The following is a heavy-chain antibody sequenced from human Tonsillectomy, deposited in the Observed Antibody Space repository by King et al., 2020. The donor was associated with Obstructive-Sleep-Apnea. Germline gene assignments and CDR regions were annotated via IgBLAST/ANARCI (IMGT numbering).Heavy chain of an antibody. CDR3: ARLWSGVGSGRPLDV. CDR1: GYRFTSYW. J-gene: IGHJ6*02. D-gene: IGHD3-10*01. Sequence: QLVQSGAEVKKPGESLKISCKGSGYRFTSYWIGWVRQMSGKGLEWMGIIYPGDSDTRYSPSFQGQVTMSADKSISTAYLQWSSLKASDTAMYYCARLWSGVGSGRPLDVWGQGTTVTVSS. V-gene: IGHV5-51*01. CDR2: IYPGDSDT.